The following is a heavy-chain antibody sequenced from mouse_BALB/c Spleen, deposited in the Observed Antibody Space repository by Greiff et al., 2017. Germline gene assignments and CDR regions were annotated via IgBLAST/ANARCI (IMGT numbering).Heavy chain of an antibody. J-gene: IGHJ2*01. CDR1: GYTFTSYW. Sequence: EVKLQESGTVLARPGASVKMSCKASGYTFTSYWMHWVKQRPGQGLEWIGAIYPGNSDTSYNQKFKGKAKLTAVTSTSTAYMELSSLTNEDSAVYYCTREGGLLRPLFDYWGQGTTLTVSS. CDR2: IYPGNSDT. D-gene: IGHD1-2*01. V-gene: IGHV1-5*01. CDR3: TREGGLLRPLFDY.